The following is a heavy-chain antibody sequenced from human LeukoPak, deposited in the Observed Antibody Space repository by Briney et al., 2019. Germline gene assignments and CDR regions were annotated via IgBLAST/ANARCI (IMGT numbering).Heavy chain of an antibody. CDR1: GFSVSNNY. D-gene: IGHD3-3*01. J-gene: IGHJ4*02. Sequence: GGSLRLSCVVSGFSVSNNYIIWVRQAPGNGLERVSVIYGDGRTSHSASVRGRFTISRDNSKNIVSLQMNNLRAEDTAVYYCARGQGLGVVSPYFDYWGQGTLVTVSS. CDR2: IYGDGRT. V-gene: IGHV3-53*01. CDR3: ARGQGLGVVSPYFDY.